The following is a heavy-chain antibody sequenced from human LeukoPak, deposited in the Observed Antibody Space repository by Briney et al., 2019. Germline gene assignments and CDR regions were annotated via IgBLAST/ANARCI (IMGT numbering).Heavy chain of an antibody. CDR3: ARLLGFGEENGDY. D-gene: IGHD3-10*01. V-gene: IGHV4-4*07. CDR2: IYTSGST. CDR1: GGSISSXY. Sequence: PSETLXLTCTVSGGSISSXYWXWIRXPAGKGXXWIGRIYTSGSTNYNPSLKSRVTMSVDTSKNQFSLKLSSVTAADTAVYYCARLLGFGEENGDYWGQGTLVTVSS. J-gene: IGHJ4*02.